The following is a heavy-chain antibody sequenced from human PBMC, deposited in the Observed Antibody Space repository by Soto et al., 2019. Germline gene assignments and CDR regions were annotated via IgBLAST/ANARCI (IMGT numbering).Heavy chain of an antibody. CDR3: ASHYDMWSGYLSPVDY. CDR2: IDTSGTKI. Sequence: VQLVASGGDLVKPGGSLRLSCAASGYTFSDYYMSWIRQAPGKGLEWISYIDTSGTKIYYADSVKGRFTITRDNAKNSLYLEMNSLRDEDTAVYYCASHYDMWSGYLSPVDYWGQGTLVTVSS. D-gene: IGHD3-3*01. J-gene: IGHJ4*02. CDR1: GYTFSDYY. V-gene: IGHV3-11*01.